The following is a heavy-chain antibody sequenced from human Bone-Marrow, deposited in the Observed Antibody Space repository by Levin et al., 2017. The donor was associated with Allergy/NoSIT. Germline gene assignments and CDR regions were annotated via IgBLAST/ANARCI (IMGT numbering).Heavy chain of an antibody. CDR1: GGSISSTSDY. J-gene: IGHJ4*02. D-gene: IGHD2-21*02. CDR3: ARQPMVTGTFDY. Sequence: ASETLSLTCTVSGGSISSTSDYWGWIRQPPGKGLEWIGSFYFSGNTYYNPSLKSRVTISVDTSKSQFSLRLSSVTAADTAIYYCARQPMVTGTFDYWGQGTLVTVSS. CDR2: FYFSGNT. V-gene: IGHV4-39*01.